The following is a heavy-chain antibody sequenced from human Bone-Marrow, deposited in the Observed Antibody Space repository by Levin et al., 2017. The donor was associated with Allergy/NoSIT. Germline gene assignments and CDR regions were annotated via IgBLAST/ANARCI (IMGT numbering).Heavy chain of an antibody. CDR1: GFTVNNNQ. D-gene: IGHD3-10*01. Sequence: GGSLRLSCAASGFTVNNNQMNWVRQFPGKGLEWVSIIYSNGVTNYADSVKGRFIISRDNSKNTLYLQMNSLRAEDTAIYYCARDVFRIINDCWGQGTLVTVSS. CDR3: ARDVFRIINDC. J-gene: IGHJ4*02. V-gene: IGHV3-66*01. CDR2: IYSNGVT.